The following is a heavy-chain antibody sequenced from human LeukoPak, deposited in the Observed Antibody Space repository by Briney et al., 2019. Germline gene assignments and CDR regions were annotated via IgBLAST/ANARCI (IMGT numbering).Heavy chain of an antibody. CDR3: ARTGYSSSWYYSVYYYYGMDV. CDR2: INPSGGST. Sequence: ASVKVSCKASGYTFTSYYMHWVRQAPGQGLEWMGIINPSGGSTSYAQKFRGRVTMTRDTSTSTVYMELSSLRSEDTAVYYCARTGYSSSWYYSVYYYYGMDVWGQGTTVTVSS. V-gene: IGHV1-46*01. J-gene: IGHJ6*02. D-gene: IGHD6-13*01. CDR1: GYTFTSYY.